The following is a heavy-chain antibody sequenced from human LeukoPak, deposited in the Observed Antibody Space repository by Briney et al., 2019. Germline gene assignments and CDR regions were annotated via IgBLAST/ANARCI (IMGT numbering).Heavy chain of an antibody. D-gene: IGHD5-18*01. Sequence: SGTLSLTCAVSGGSISSSNWWSWVRQPPGKGLEWIGEIYHSGSTNYNPSLKSRVTISVDTSKNQFSLKLSSVTAADTAVYYCAREKDTAMAESFDYWGQGTLVTVSS. J-gene: IGHJ4*02. CDR2: IYHSGST. CDR3: AREKDTAMAESFDY. V-gene: IGHV4-4*02. CDR1: GGSISSSNW.